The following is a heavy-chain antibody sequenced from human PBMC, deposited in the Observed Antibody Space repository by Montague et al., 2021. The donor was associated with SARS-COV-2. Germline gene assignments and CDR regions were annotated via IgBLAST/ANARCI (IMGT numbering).Heavy chain of an antibody. CDR2: INHRGST. V-gene: IGHV4-34*01. D-gene: IGHD3-22*01. CDR3: ARGRQHINMVVVVVTGGEYYFDF. CDR1: DGSLSDYS. Sequence: SXTLSLTCAVYDGSLSDYSWTWIRQPPGKGLEWIGEINHRGSTNYNPSLKSRVTISVDTSKNQFSLKMTSVTAADTAVYYCARGRQHINMVVVVVTGGEYYFDFWGQGTLVAVSS. J-gene: IGHJ4*02.